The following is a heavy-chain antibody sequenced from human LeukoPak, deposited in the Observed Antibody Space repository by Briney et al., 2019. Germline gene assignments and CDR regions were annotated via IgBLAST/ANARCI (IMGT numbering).Heavy chain of an antibody. D-gene: IGHD5-18*01. CDR2: IYYTGAT. CDR3: ARAGYSYGTGYYFDY. V-gene: IGHV4-59*01. Sequence: SETLSLTCTVSGGSISSYYWTWIRLPPGKGLEWIGYIYYTGATYYNPSLKSRVTISLDTSKSQFSLRLSSVAAADAAVYYCARAGYSYGTGYYFDYWGQGALVTVSS. CDR1: GGSISSYY. J-gene: IGHJ4*02.